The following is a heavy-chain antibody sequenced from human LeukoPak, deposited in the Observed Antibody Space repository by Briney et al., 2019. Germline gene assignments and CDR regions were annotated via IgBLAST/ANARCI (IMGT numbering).Heavy chain of an antibody. J-gene: IGHJ6*03. Sequence: ASVKVSCKTSGYTFTNYGISWVRQAPGQGLEWMGWISAYNGNTNYAQKLQGRVTMTTDTSTSTAYMELRSLRSDDTAVYYCASGPPYSGSNGYYYYMDVWGKGTTVTVSS. CDR2: ISAYNGNT. CDR1: GYTFTNYG. D-gene: IGHD1-26*01. CDR3: ASGPPYSGSNGYYYYMDV. V-gene: IGHV1-18*01.